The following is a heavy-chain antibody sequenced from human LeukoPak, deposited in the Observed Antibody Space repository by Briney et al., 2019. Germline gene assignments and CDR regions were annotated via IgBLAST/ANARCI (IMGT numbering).Heavy chain of an antibody. Sequence: PSETLSLTCAVYGGSFSGYYWSWIRQPPGKGLEWIGEINHSGSTNYNPSLKSRVTISVDTSKNQFSLKLSSVTAADTAVYYCSGRITTVTTGRLNWFDPWGQGTLVTVSS. V-gene: IGHV4-34*01. J-gene: IGHJ5*02. CDR2: INHSGST. CDR3: SGRITTVTTGRLNWFDP. CDR1: GGSFSGYY. D-gene: IGHD4-17*01.